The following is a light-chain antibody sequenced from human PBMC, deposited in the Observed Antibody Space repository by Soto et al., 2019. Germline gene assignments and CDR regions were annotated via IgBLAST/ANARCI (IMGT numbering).Light chain of an antibody. V-gene: IGLV1-44*01. CDR1: NSNIGTNT. Sequence: QAVVTQPPSASGTPGQRVTISCSGSNSNIGTNTVHWYQQLPGTAPKLLIYDDDQRPSGVPDRFSGSKSGTSASLAISGLQSEDEADYYCATRDDSLIGVVFGGGTKVTVL. CDR2: DDD. CDR3: ATRDDSLIGVV. J-gene: IGLJ2*01.